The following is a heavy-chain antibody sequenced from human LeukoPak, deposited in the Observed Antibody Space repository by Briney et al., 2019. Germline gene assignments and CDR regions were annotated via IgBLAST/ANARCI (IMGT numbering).Heavy chain of an antibody. V-gene: IGHV3-21*01. Sequence: PGGSLRLSCAASGFTFSSYSMNWVRQAPGEGLEWVSSISSSSSYIYYADSVKGRFTISRDNAKNSLYLQMNSLRAEDTAVYYCASFYYYDSSGYYENYFDYWGQGTLVTVSS. CDR1: GFTFSSYS. CDR2: ISSSSSYI. J-gene: IGHJ4*02. D-gene: IGHD3-22*01. CDR3: ASFYYYDSSGYYENYFDY.